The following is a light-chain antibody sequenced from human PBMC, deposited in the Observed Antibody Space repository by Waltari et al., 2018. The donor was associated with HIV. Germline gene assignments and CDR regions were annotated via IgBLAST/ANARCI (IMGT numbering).Light chain of an antibody. CDR2: AAS. CDR1: QSIGVY. CDR3: QQSFNIPLI. Sequence: DIQMTQSPSSLSASVGDRVTITCRASQSIGVYLNWYRQKPGKAPELLIYAASNLQSGLPSRFSGSGSGTDFTLTISSLQPEDFATYYCQQSFNIPLIFGPGTKVDI. J-gene: IGKJ3*01. V-gene: IGKV1-39*01.